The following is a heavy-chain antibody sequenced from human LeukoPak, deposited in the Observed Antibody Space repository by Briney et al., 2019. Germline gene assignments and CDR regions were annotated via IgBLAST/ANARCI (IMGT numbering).Heavy chain of an antibody. CDR2: INHSGST. D-gene: IGHD2-2*01. Sequence: SETLSLTCAVYGWSFSGYYWSWIRQPPGKGLEWIGEINHSGSTNYNPSLKSRVTISVDTSKNQFSLKLSSVTAADTAVYYCARGRRCSSTSCYFYYYYYMDVWGKGTTVTVSS. CDR3: ARGRRCSSTSCYFYYYYYMDV. V-gene: IGHV4-34*01. CDR1: GWSFSGYY. J-gene: IGHJ6*03.